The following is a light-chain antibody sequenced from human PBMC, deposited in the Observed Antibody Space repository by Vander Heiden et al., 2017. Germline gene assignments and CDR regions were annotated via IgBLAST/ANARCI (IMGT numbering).Light chain of an antibody. CDR1: QSVSSY. J-gene: IGKJ4*01. CDR3: QQRSDWPLT. CDR2: DAS. V-gene: IGKV3-11*01. Sequence: EIVLTQSPATLSLSPGERATLSRRASQSVSSYLVCYQQKPGQAPRLLIYDASNRATGIPARFSGSGSGTDFTLTISSLEPEDFAVYYCQQRSDWPLTFGGGTKVEIK.